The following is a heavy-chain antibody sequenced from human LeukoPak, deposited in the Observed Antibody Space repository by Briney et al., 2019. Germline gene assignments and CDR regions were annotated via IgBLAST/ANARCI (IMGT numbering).Heavy chain of an antibody. CDR3: ARGWLQGFGY. V-gene: IGHV3-21*01. CDR2: ISSSSSYI. CDR1: GCTFSSYS. J-gene: IGHJ4*02. Sequence: GGSLRLSCAASGCTFSSYSMNWVRQAPGKGLEWVSSISSSSSYIYYADPVKGRFTISRDNAKNSLYLQMNSLRAEDTAVYYCARGWLQGFGYWGQGTLVTISS. D-gene: IGHD5-24*01.